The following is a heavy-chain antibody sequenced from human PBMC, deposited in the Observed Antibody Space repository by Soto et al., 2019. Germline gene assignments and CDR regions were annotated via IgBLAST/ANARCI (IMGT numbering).Heavy chain of an antibody. J-gene: IGHJ3*02. CDR1: GYTFTSYA. CDR3: ARDFASSGSLGAFDI. Sequence: ASVKVSCKASGYTFTSYAMHWVRQAPGQGLEWMGGIIPIFGKADYAQKFQGRVTITADKSTSTAYMELSSLRSEDTAVYYCARDFASSGSLGAFDIWGQGTMVTVSS. CDR2: IIPIFGKA. V-gene: IGHV1-69*06. D-gene: IGHD3-22*01.